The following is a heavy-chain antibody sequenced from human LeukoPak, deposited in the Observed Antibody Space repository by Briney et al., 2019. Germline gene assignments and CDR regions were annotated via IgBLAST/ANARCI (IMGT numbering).Heavy chain of an antibody. J-gene: IGHJ3*02. CDR2: ITSSSSSI. CDR1: GSTFSSYS. CDR3: VRDRDWAFDI. Sequence: GGSLRLSCAASGSTFSSYSMNWVRQAPGKGLEWILYITSSSSSILSADSVKGRFTISRDNAKNSLYLQMNSLRDEDTAIYYCVRDRDWAFDIWGQGTMVTVSP. D-gene: IGHD2-21*01. V-gene: IGHV3-48*02.